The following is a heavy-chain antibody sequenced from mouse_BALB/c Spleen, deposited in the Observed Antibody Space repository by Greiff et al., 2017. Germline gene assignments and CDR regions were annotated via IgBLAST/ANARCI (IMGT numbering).Heavy chain of an antibody. CDR2: ISSGSSTI. Sequence: DVHLVESGGGLVQPGGSRKLSCAASGFTFSSFGMHWVRQAPEKGLEWVAYISSGSSTIYYADTVKGRFTISRDNPKNTLFLQMTSLRSEDTAMYYCARSGDYGSSYWYFDVWGAGTTVTVSS. CDR3: ARSGDYGSSYWYFDV. J-gene: IGHJ1*01. CDR1: GFTFSSFG. D-gene: IGHD1-1*01. V-gene: IGHV5-17*02.